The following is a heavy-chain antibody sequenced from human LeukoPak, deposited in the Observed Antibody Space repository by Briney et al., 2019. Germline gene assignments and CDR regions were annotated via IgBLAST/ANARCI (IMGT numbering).Heavy chain of an antibody. Sequence: SVKVSCKASGGTFSSYAISWVRRAPGQGLEWMGRIIPILGIANYAQKFQGRVTITADKSTSTAYMELSSLRSEDTAVYYCAREAYDSRAVDYWGQGTLVTVSS. V-gene: IGHV1-69*04. CDR3: AREAYDSRAVDY. CDR2: IIPILGIA. CDR1: GGTFSSYA. D-gene: IGHD3-22*01. J-gene: IGHJ4*02.